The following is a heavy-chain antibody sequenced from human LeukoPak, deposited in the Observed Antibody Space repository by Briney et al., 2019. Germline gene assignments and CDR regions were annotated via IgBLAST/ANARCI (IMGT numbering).Heavy chain of an antibody. CDR3: AKADSSSWTYDY. CDR1: GFTFSSYA. D-gene: IGHD6-13*01. CDR2: ISGSGGST. J-gene: IGHJ4*02. Sequence: GSLRLSCAASGFTFSSYAMSWVRQAPGKGLEWVSAISGSGGSTYYAASVKGRFTISRDNSKNTLYLQMNSLRAEDTAVYYCAKADSSSWTYDYWGQGTLVTVSS. V-gene: IGHV3-23*01.